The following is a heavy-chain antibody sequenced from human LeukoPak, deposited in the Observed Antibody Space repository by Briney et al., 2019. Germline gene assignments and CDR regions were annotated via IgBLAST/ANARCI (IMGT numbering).Heavy chain of an antibody. CDR1: GFTFSSYE. CDR2: IKSKTDGGTT. D-gene: IGHD5-12*01. V-gene: IGHV3-15*01. CDR3: TTEREWLRWSPYFDY. Sequence: PGGSLRLSCAASGFTFSSYEMNWVRQAPGKGLEWVGRIKSKTDGGTTDYAAPVKGRFTISRDDSKNTLYLQMNSLKTEDTAVYYCTTEREWLRWSPYFDYWGQGTLVTVSS. J-gene: IGHJ4*02.